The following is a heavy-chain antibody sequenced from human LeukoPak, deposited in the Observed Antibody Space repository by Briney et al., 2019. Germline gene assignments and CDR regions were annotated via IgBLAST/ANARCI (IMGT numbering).Heavy chain of an antibody. Sequence: SETLSLTCAVYGGSFSGDFWSWLRQSPGKGLEWIGEIKHDGSTTYNPSLESRVTMSLDTSTNQISLEMTSVTAADTAVYYCARGWTFTTPMGRVAGTSSRRGRYFDSWGQGTLVTVSS. CDR1: GGSFSGDF. CDR3: ARGWTFTTPMGRVAGTSSRRGRYFDS. V-gene: IGHV4-34*01. CDR2: IKHDGST. D-gene: IGHD6-19*01. J-gene: IGHJ4*02.